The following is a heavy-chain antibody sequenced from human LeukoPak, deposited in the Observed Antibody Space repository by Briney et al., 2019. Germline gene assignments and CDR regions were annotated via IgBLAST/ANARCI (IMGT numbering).Heavy chain of an antibody. CDR1: GGSFSSYY. Sequence: SETLSLTCAVYGGSFSSYYWSWIRQPPGKGLEWIGYIYTSGSTNYNPSLKSRVTISVDTSKNQFSLKLSSVTAADTAVYYCARHFYSSGYCYRYYFDYWGQGTLVTVSS. V-gene: IGHV4-4*09. CDR2: IYTSGST. CDR3: ARHFYSSGYCYRYYFDY. J-gene: IGHJ4*02. D-gene: IGHD3-22*01.